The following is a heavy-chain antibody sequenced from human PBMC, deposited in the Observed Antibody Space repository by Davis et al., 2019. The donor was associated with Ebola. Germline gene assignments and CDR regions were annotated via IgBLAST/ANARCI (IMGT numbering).Heavy chain of an antibody. CDR1: GYSFTSYW. V-gene: IGHV5-10-1*01. J-gene: IGHJ3*02. CDR3: ARRLDFWSAYDAFDI. D-gene: IGHD3-3*01. CDR2: IDPSDSYT. Sequence: GESLKISCKGSGYSFTSYWISWVRQMPGKGLEWMGRIDPSDSYTNYSPSFQGHVTISADKSISTAYLQWSSLKASDTAMYYCARRLDFWSAYDAFDIWGQGTMVTVSS.